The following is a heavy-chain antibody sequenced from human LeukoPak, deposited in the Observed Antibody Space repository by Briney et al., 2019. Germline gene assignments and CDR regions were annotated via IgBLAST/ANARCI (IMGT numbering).Heavy chain of an antibody. J-gene: IGHJ4*02. CDR3: ARGGWKRFGYYFDY. CDR1: GFTFSSYA. CDR2: ISYDGSNK. Sequence: GGSLRLSCAASGFTFSSYAMSWVRQAPGKGLEWVAVISYDGSNKYYADSVKGRFTISRDNSKNTLYLQMNSLRAEDTAVYYCARGGWKRFGYYFDYWGQGTLVTVSS. V-gene: IGHV3-30-3*01. D-gene: IGHD3-16*01.